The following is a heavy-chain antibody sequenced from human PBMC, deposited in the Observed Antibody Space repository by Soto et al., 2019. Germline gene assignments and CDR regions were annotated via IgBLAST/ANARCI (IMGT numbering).Heavy chain of an antibody. V-gene: IGHV4-39*01. Sequence: AETLSLTCPVSTASINNKNYFWDWVRQPPGRCLEWIGNIFYGGSTYYNPSLKNRVTISVDTSKNQFSLELTSVTAADTALYFCASRRELELDSWGQGALVTVSS. CDR1: TASINNKNYF. CDR2: IFYGGST. CDR3: ASRRELELDS. D-gene: IGHD1-1*01. J-gene: IGHJ4*02.